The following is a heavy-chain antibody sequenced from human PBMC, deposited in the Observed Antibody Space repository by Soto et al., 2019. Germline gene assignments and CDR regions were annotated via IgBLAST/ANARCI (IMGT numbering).Heavy chain of an antibody. CDR2: FDPEDGET. Sequence: ASVKGSCKVSGYTLTDVSMHWVRQAPGKGLEWMGGFDPEDGETIYAQKFQGRVTMTTDTSTSTAYMELRSLRSDDTAVYYCARVGFWYNWNVTPLRWFDPWGQGTLVTVSS. V-gene: IGHV1-24*01. CDR1: GYTLTDVS. D-gene: IGHD1-1*01. J-gene: IGHJ5*02. CDR3: ARVGFWYNWNVTPLRWFDP.